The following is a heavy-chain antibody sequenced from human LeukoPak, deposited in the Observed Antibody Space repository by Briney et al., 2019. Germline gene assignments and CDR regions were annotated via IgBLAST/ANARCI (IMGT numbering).Heavy chain of an antibody. J-gene: IGHJ1*01. Sequence: GGSLRLSCAASGFTVNNNYMTWVRQAPGKGLEWVSVLYSNSITYYADSVKGRFTTSRDNAKNTFYLQMNSLRVEDTAVYYCLLIILGGSSQHWGQGTLVTVSS. CDR1: GFTVNNNY. V-gene: IGHV3-53*01. CDR2: LYSNSIT. D-gene: IGHD3-3*01. CDR3: LLIILGGSSQH.